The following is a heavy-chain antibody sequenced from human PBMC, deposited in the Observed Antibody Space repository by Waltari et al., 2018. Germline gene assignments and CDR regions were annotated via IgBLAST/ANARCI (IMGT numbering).Heavy chain of an antibody. D-gene: IGHD1-26*01. J-gene: IGHJ4*02. CDR1: GGTFSSYA. Sequence: GGTFSSYAISWVRQAPGQGLEWMGGIIPIFGTANYAQKFQGRVTITADESTSTAYMELSSLRSEDTAVYYCARVPHLVGATHDYWGQGTLVTVSS. CDR2: IIPIFGTA. CDR3: ARVPHLVGATHDY. V-gene: IGHV1-69*01.